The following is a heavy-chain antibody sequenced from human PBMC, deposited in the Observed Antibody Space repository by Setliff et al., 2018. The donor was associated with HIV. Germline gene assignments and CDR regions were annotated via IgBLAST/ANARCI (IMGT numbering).Heavy chain of an antibody. Sequence: GGSLRLSCAASGFTFSSYGMHWVRQAPGKGLEWVSYISSSGTTIYYADSVKGRFAISRDNAKNSLYLQMNSLRAEDTAVYYCAKTLPTLYPPHDYYFAMDVWGQGTTVTVSS. J-gene: IGHJ6*02. CDR1: GFTFSSYG. CDR2: ISSSGTTI. CDR3: AKTLPTLYPPHDYYFAMDV. D-gene: IGHD2-15*01. V-gene: IGHV3-48*04.